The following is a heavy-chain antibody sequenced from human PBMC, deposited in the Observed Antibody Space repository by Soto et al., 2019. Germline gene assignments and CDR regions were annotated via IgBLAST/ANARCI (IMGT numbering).Heavy chain of an antibody. CDR2: ILGGSGKT. CDR1: GFTFSSYA. J-gene: IGHJ4*02. CDR3: VRGGSIGVSGGDY. Sequence: EVQLLESGGGLVQPGGSLRLSCATSGFTFSSYAMTWVRQAPGKGLEWVALILGGSGKTYYVDSVKGRFTISRDNSKNTLSLQMNSLGAADSAVYYCVRGGSIGVSGGDYWGQGTLVTVSS. V-gene: IGHV3-23*01. D-gene: IGHD6-19*01.